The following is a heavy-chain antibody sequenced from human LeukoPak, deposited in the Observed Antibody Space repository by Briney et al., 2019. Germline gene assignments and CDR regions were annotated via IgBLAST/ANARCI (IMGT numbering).Heavy chain of an antibody. CDR3: ASVRMQLWSYDAFDI. D-gene: IGHD5-18*01. CDR1: GGTFSSYA. Sequence: SVKVSCKASGGTFSSYAISWVRQAPGQGLEWMGGIIPIFGTANYAQKFQGRVTITADESTSTAYMELSSLRSEDTAVYYCASVRMQLWSYDAFDIWGQGTMVTVSS. J-gene: IGHJ3*02. V-gene: IGHV1-69*13. CDR2: IIPIFGTA.